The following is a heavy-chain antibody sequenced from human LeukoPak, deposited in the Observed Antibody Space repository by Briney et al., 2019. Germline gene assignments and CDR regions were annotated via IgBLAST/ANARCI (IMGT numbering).Heavy chain of an antibody. V-gene: IGHV4-59*08. D-gene: IGHD1-14*01. CDR2: ISYSGNT. CDR1: GDSVSSDY. CDR3: ARHNPKSLGNFDY. Sequence: SETLSLTCTVSGDSVSSDYWSWIRQPPGKGLEWIAYISYSGNTNYNPSLKSRVTISVDTSRNQVSLKLNSVTAADTAVFYCARHNPKSLGNFDYWGRGTLVSVSS. J-gene: IGHJ4*02.